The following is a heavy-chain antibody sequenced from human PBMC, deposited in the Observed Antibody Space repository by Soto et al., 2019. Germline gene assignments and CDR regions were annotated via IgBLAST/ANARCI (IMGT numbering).Heavy chain of an antibody. D-gene: IGHD4-17*01. Sequence: EVQLVESGGGLVQPGGSLRLSCAASGFTVSNNYMCWVRQAAGKGLEWVSLIYSGGVTHYADSVRGRYTISRDNSRNTLYPQMNGLRAHDTAVYYCAKRGTTVTTAVWYWGEGTLVTVSS. J-gene: IGHJ4*02. CDR1: GFTVSNNY. V-gene: IGHV3-66*01. CDR2: IYSGGVT. CDR3: AKRGTTVTTAVWY.